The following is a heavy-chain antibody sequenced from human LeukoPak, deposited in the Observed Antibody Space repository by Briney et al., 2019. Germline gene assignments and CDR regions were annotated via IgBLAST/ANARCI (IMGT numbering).Heavy chain of an antibody. CDR3: ARGGGRSGHYEDS. CDR1: GCSISSGGYY. D-gene: IGHD3-22*01. J-gene: IGHJ4*02. Sequence: SETLSLTCTVSGCSISSGGYYWSWIRQPAGKGLEWIGRIYGSGSTNYSPSLKSRVMISIDTSRNQFSLTLSSVIAADTAVYYCARGGGRSGHYEDSWGQGTLVTVSS. V-gene: IGHV4-61*02. CDR2: IYGSGST.